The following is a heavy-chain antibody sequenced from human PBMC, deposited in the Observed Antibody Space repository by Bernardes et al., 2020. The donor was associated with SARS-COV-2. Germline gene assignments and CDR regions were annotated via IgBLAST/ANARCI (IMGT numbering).Heavy chain of an antibody. V-gene: IGHV4-39*01. D-gene: IGHD3-3*01. CDR3: ARHLIFGGEPGAPFDH. J-gene: IGHJ4*02. CDR2: IYNSGRT. Sequence: SETLSLTCTVSGGSISSSSYYWGWIRQPPGKGLEWIGSIYNSGRTYYNTSLNSRVTISVDTSRNQFSLRLTSVTAADTAVYYCARHLIFGGEPGAPFDHWGQGTLVTVSS. CDR1: GGSISSSSYY.